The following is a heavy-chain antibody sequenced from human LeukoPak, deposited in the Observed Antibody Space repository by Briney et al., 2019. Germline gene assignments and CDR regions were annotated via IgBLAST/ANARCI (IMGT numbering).Heavy chain of an antibody. CDR2: IRYDGSNK. CDR3: AKLGLSLDAFDI. D-gene: IGHD4/OR15-4a*01. Sequence: PGGSLRPSCAASGFTFSSYGMHWVRQAPGKGLEWVAFIRYDGSNKYYADSVKGRFTISRDDSKNTLYLQMNSLRAEDTAVYYCAKLGLSLDAFDIWGQGTMVTVSS. J-gene: IGHJ3*02. CDR1: GFTFSSYG. V-gene: IGHV3-30*02.